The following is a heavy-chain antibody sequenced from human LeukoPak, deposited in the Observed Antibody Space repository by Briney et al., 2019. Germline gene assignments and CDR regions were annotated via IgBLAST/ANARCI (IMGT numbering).Heavy chain of an antibody. CDR3: ARDGRWGMVRGVIY. Sequence: ASVKVSCKASGYTFTSYAMHWVRQAPGQRLEWMGWINAGNGNTKYSQKFQGRVTITRDTSASTAYMELSSLRSEDTAVYYCARDGRWGMVRGVIYWGQGTLVTVSS. CDR1: GYTFTSYA. V-gene: IGHV1-3*01. D-gene: IGHD3-10*01. CDR2: INAGNGNT. J-gene: IGHJ4*02.